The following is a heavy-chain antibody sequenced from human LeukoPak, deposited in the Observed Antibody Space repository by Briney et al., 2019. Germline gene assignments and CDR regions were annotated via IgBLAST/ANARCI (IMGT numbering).Heavy chain of an antibody. Sequence: GGSLRLSCAASGFTVSSNYMSWVRQAPGKGLEWVSDIYSDGTTYYADSVKGRFTISRDNSKNTLYLQMNSLGAEDTAVYYCARDSPYSDYLIGGAFNIWGQGTMVTVSS. CDR3: ARDSPYSDYLIGGAFNI. J-gene: IGHJ3*02. V-gene: IGHV3-53*01. CDR1: GFTVSSNY. CDR2: IYSDGTT. D-gene: IGHD4-11*01.